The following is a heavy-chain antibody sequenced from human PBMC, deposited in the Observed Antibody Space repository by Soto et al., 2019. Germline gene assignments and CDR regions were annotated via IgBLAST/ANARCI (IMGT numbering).Heavy chain of an antibody. CDR3: ARSPPSAAGTTPLGRYYMDV. CDR1: GGSFSGYY. CDR2: INHSGST. Sequence: AETLSLTCAVYGGSFSGYYWSWIRQPPGKGLEWIGEINHSGSTNYNPSLKSRVTISVDTSKNQFSLKLSSVTAADTAVYYCARSPPSAAGTTPLGRYYMDVWGKGTTVTVSS. J-gene: IGHJ6*03. D-gene: IGHD6-13*01. V-gene: IGHV4-34*01.